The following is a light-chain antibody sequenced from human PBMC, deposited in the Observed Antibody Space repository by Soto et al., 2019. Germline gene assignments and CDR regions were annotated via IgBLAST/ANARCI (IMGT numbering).Light chain of an antibody. V-gene: IGKV3-11*01. J-gene: IGKJ4*01. CDR1: QSVSSY. Sequence: EIVLTQSPGSLCLSPGERATLSCRSSQSVSSYLDWYQQKAGQTPRLLIYGASSRATGIPARFSGSGSGTDFTLTLGSLEPEDFAVYYCQQRSNSFGGGTKVDIK. CDR2: GAS. CDR3: QQRSNS.